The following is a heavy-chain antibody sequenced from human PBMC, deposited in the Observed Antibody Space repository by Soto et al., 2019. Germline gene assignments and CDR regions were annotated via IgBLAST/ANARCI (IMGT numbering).Heavy chain of an antibody. CDR3: ARHSSGYHPDY. J-gene: IGHJ4*02. Sequence: QVQLQESGPGLVKPSQTLSLICTVSGGSISNSDYYWSWIRQHPGKGLEWIGYIYYSGSTYYNPSLKSRVTISVDPSKNQFSLQLSSVTAADTAVYYCARHSSGYHPDYWGQGTLVTVSS. CDR2: IYYSGST. V-gene: IGHV4-31*03. D-gene: IGHD3-22*01. CDR1: GGSISNSDYY.